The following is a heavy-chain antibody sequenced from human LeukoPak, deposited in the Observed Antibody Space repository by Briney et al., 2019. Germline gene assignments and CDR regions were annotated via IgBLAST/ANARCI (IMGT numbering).Heavy chain of an antibody. Sequence: PGGSLRLSCAVSGFTFNTSPMAWVRQAPREGLEWVSSIHAGGSDPFCADSVQGRCTISRDNSKNTLSLQLNNLRAEDTAIYFCAKGGHHFNPFYNWGQGILVTVSS. CDR2: IHAGGSDP. CDR1: GFTFNTSP. J-gene: IGHJ4*02. CDR3: AKGGHHFNPFYN. V-gene: IGHV3-23*01.